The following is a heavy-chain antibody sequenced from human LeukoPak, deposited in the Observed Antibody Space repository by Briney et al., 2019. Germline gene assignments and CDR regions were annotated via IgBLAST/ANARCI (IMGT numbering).Heavy chain of an antibody. J-gene: IGHJ4*02. CDR1: GGSTSSYY. CDR3: ARDTYYYDSSGYWADY. Sequence: SETLSLTCTVSGGSTSSYYWSWVRQPAGKGLEWIGRIYTNGSPNYNPSLKSRVTMSIDTSRNQFSLRLSSVTAADTAVYYCARDTYYYDSSGYWADYWGQGTLVTVSS. CDR2: IYTNGSP. V-gene: IGHV4-4*07. D-gene: IGHD3-22*01.